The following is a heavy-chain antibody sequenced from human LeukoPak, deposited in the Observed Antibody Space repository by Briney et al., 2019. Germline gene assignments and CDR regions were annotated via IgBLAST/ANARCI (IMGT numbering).Heavy chain of an antibody. CDR3: ANLRVSSGWYDY. D-gene: IGHD6-19*01. V-gene: IGHV3-23*01. J-gene: IGHJ4*02. Sequence: QPGGSLRLSCAASGFTFSSYAMSWVRQAPGKGLEWVSAISGSGGSTHYADSVKGRFTISRDNSKNTLYLQMNSLRAEDTAVYYCANLRVSSGWYDYWGQGTLVTVSS. CDR1: GFTFSSYA. CDR2: ISGSGGST.